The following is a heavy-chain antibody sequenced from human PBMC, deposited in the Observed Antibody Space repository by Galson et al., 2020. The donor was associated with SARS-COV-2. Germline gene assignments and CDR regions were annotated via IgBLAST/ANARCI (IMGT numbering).Heavy chain of an antibody. Sequence: TLSLTCTVSGGSISSGGYYWSWIRQHPGKGLEWIGYIYYSGSTYYNPSLKSRVTISVDTSKNQFSLKLSSVTAADTVVYYCARGRLDIVVVPAAIDGMDVWGQGTTVTVSS. J-gene: IGHJ6*02. D-gene: IGHD2-2*02. CDR2: IYYSGST. CDR3: ARGRLDIVVVPAAIDGMDV. CDR1: GGSISSGGYY. V-gene: IGHV4-31*03.